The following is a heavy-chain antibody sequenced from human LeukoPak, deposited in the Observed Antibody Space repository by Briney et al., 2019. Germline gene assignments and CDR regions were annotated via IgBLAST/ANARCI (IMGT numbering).Heavy chain of an antibody. V-gene: IGHV1-69*05. Sequence: ASVKVSCKASGRTLRRYGMNGGRQARGQGLEWMGRLIPTFGSTNYTQKFQDRVTITTEESTTTAYRGVRSLTSEDTAVYYCAGEPLAPSGVKYFHHWARAPWSPSHQ. D-gene: IGHD6-13*01. CDR1: GRTLRRYG. J-gene: IGHJ1*01. CDR2: LIPTFGST. CDR3: AGEPLAPSGVKYFHH.